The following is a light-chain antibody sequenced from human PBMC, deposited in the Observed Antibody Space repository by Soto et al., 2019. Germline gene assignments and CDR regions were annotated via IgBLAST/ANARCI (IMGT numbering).Light chain of an antibody. CDR3: QQRSTWPWT. J-gene: IGKJ1*01. CDR2: GAS. CDR1: QSVDIN. Sequence: EIVLTQSPATLSVSPGERVTLSCRASQSVDINLAWYQQKPGQAPRLLIYGASTRATDMPGRFSGRGAGAEFTLTISSLQSEDFAVYYCQQRSTWPWTFGQGTKVDIK. V-gene: IGKV3-15*01.